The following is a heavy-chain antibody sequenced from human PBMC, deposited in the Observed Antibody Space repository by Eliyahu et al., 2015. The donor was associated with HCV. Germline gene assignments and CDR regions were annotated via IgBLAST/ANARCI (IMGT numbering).Heavy chain of an antibody. CDR2: IKQDGSEK. Sequence: EVQLVESGGGLVQPGXSLXLSCAASGFXFSXYWMSWVRQAPGKGXAWVANIKQDGSEKYYVDSVKGRFTISRDNAKNSLYLQMNSLRAEDTAVYYCARDSRYYYGSGSYYDYWGQGTLVTVSS. CDR3: ARDSRYYYGSGSYYDY. CDR1: GFXFSXYW. D-gene: IGHD3-10*01. V-gene: IGHV3-7*01. J-gene: IGHJ4*02.